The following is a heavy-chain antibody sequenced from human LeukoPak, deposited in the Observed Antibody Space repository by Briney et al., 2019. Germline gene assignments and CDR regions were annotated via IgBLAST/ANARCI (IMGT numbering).Heavy chain of an antibody. V-gene: IGHV3-7*01. Sequence: GGSLRLSCAASGFTFSSYSMNWVRQAPGKGLECVANINQDGSDKYYVDSVKGRFTISRDNTKNPLYLQMNSLRAEDTAVYYCVGGDYWGQGTLVTVSS. CDR2: INQDGSDK. CDR3: VGGDY. CDR1: GFTFSSYS. J-gene: IGHJ4*02.